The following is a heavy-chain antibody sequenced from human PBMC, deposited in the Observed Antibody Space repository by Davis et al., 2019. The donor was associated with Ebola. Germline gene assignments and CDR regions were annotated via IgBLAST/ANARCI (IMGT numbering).Heavy chain of an antibody. D-gene: IGHD3-3*01. CDR2: IGPSGNS. J-gene: IGHJ4*02. Sequence: GESLKISCEVSGFTFSDYYMSWIRQAPGKGLEWIAYIGPSGNSFCADSVKGRFTISRDNAKNSLYLQMNSLRAEDTAVYYCARGFPLEYWGQGTLVTVSS. CDR3: ARGFPLEY. CDR1: GFTFSDYY. V-gene: IGHV3-11*04.